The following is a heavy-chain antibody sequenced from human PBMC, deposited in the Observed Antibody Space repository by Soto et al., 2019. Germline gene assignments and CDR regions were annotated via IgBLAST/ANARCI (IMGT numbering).Heavy chain of an antibody. CDR3: ARTLYYYDSSGYPYDY. J-gene: IGHJ4*02. CDR2: INPNSGGT. V-gene: IGHV1-2*02. CDR1: GYTFTGYY. Sequence: GASVKVSCKVSGYTFTGYYMHSVRLAPGQGLEWMGWINPNSGGTNYAQKFQCRVTMPRDTSISTAYMELSRLRSDDTAVYYCARTLYYYDSSGYPYDYWGQGTLVTVSS. D-gene: IGHD3-22*01.